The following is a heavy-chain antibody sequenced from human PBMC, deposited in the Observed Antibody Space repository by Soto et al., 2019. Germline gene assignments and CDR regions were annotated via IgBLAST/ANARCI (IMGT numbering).Heavy chain of an antibody. J-gene: IGHJ4*02. CDR3: ARAVSTHFDY. V-gene: IGHV4-31*03. CDR1: GGSISSGGYY. CDR2: IYYSVTT. Sequence: QVQLQESGPGLVKPSQTLSLTCTVSGGSISSGGYYWTLIRQHPGKVLEWVVSIYYSVTTYSSPSLKSRLTISVDTSKNQFSLQLNSVTAADTAVYYCARAVSTHFDYWGQGSLVNV. D-gene: IGHD6-13*01.